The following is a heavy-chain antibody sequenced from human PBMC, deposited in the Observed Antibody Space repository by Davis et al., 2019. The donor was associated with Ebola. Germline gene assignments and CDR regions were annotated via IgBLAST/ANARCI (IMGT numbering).Heavy chain of an antibody. V-gene: IGHV3-23*01. Sequence: GESLKISCAASGFTFSSYAMSWVRQAPGKGLEWVSAISGSGGSTYYADSVKGRFTISRDNSKNTLYLQMNSLRAEDTAVYYCAKGRYSGTECYFDYWGQGTLVTVSS. CDR3: AKGRYSGTECYFDY. CDR1: GFTFSSYA. D-gene: IGHD6-13*01. CDR2: ISGSGGST. J-gene: IGHJ4*02.